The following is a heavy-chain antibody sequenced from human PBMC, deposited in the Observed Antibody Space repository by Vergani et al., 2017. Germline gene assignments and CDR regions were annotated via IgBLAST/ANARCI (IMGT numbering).Heavy chain of an antibody. CDR1: GFMFSNYW. J-gene: IGHJ4*02. D-gene: IGHD3-22*01. V-gene: IGHV3-7*03. CDR3: AGXQGTSAYYYGGFDY. CDR2: IKQDGSEK. Sequence: EVQLVESGGGLVQPGGSLRLSCAASGFMFSNYWMNWVRQAPGKGLEWVANIKQDGSEKYYVDSVRGRFTISRDNAKNTLSLQMNSLTAEDTAIYYCAGXQGTSAYYYGGFDYWGQGILVTVSS.